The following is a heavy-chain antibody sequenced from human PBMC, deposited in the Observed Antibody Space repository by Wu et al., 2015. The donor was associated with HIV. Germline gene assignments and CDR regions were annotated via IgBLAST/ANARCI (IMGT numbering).Heavy chain of an antibody. J-gene: IGHJ5*01. CDR2: SSLLFVDT. Sequence: QVQLVQSGAEMKKPGSSVKVSCKAFGRTFSSYAINWVRQAPGQGLVVDRRESSLLFVDTKLTHRSSRARVTITADESTSTVYMELKRLSSDDTAVYYCARDRDVVPIVAATSWFDSWGRGTRSHRLL. CDR3: ARDRDVVPIVAATSWFDS. D-gene: IGHD2-15*01. CDR1: GRTFSSYA. V-gene: IGHV1-69*11.